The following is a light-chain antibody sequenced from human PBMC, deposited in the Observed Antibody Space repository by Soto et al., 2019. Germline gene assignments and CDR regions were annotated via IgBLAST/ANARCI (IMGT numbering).Light chain of an antibody. CDR2: GGS. CDR1: QSVTSKY. V-gene: IGKV3-20*01. CDR3: QQYGRSPLMHT. Sequence: EIVLTQSPGTLSLSPGERATLSCRASQSVTSKYLAWYQQKPGQAPRLLIYGGSTRAAGVPDRFSGSGSGTDFTLTINRVEPEDFAVYYCQQYGRSPLMHTFGQGTKLGVK. J-gene: IGKJ2*01.